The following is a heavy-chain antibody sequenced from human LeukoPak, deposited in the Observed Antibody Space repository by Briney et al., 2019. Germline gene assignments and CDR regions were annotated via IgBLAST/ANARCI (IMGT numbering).Heavy chain of an antibody. CDR3: ARALLRYCSSTSCYWFDP. CDR1: GGTFSSYV. V-gene: IGHV1-69*13. CDR2: IVPIFGTA. Sequence: PLASVKVSCKASGGTFSSYVISWVRQAPGQGLEWMGGIVPIFGTANYAQKFQGRVTITADESTSTAYTELSSLRSEDTAVYYCARALLRYCSSTSCYWFDPWGQGTLVTVSS. J-gene: IGHJ5*02. D-gene: IGHD2-2*01.